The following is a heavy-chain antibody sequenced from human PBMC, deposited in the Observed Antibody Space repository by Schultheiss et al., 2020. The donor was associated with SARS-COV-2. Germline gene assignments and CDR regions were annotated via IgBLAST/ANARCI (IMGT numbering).Heavy chain of an antibody. D-gene: IGHD2-2*01. CDR1: GGSISSYY. CDR2: IYYSGST. CDR3: ARGRGVGVVVVPAAMSLRYGLDV. Sequence: SQTLSLTCTVSGGSISSYYWSWIRQHPGKGLEWIGSIYYSGSTYYSPSLKSRVTISVDTSKNQFSLKLSSVTAADTAVYSCARGRGVGVVVVPAAMSLRYGLDVWGQGTTVTVSS. J-gene: IGHJ6*02. V-gene: IGHV4-59*12.